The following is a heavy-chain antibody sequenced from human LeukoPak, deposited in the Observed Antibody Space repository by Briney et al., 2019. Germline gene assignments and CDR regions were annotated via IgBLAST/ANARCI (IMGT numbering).Heavy chain of an antibody. CDR3: ATFVGIVSGTYTVPGGLLV. CDR2: IKHDGTEK. D-gene: IGHD2-2*03. V-gene: IGHV3-7*01. Sequence: GRSLRPSCVASEFSPTNFWMTWVRRAPGRGLEWVANIKHDGTEKFYVDSVKGRFTISRDNAKNSLYLQMNSLRAEDTAVYYCATFVGIVSGTYTVPGGLLVWGKGTTVTVSS. CDR1: EFSPTNFW. J-gene: IGHJ6*04.